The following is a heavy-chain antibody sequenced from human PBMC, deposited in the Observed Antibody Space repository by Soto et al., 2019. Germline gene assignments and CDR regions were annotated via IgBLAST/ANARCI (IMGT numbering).Heavy chain of an antibody. Sequence: QVQLQQWGAGLLKPSETLSLTCAVYGGSFTGYYWSWIRQPPGKGLEGIGEIDHSGITKYNPSLKSRVTMSVDLSTTQFPLKLCSVTAAAAAVYVCARGEYIRSNNWFAPWGQGTLVTVSS. D-gene: IGHD6-6*01. CDR2: IDHSGIT. V-gene: IGHV4-34*01. CDR3: ARGEYIRSNNWFAP. CDR1: GGSFTGYY. J-gene: IGHJ5*02.